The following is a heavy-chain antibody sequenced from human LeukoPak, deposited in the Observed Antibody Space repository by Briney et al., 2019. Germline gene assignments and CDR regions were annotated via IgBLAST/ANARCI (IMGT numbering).Heavy chain of an antibody. CDR1: GGSITGYY. CDR3: ARGRRDMATINLFDF. D-gene: IGHD5-24*01. CDR2: ISNSGST. J-gene: IGHJ4*02. V-gene: IGHV4-59*01. Sequence: SQTLSLTCAVSGGSITGYYWSWIRQPPGKGLQWIGYISNSGSTTYNPSLKSRVTISVDASKNQFSLRLTSVIAADTAVYYCARGRRDMATINLFDFWGQGTLVTLSS.